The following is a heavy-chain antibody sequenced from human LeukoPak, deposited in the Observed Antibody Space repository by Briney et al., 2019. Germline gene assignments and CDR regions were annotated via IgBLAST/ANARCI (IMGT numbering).Heavy chain of an antibody. CDR1: GFTFSSYG. D-gene: IGHD6-13*01. CDR3: AKGAAAGKYYFDY. V-gene: IGHV3-33*06. J-gene: IGHJ4*02. CDR2: IWYDGSNK. Sequence: GGSLRLXCAASGFTFSSYGMHWVRQAPGKGLEWVAVIWYDGSNKYYADSVKGRFTISRDNSKNTLYLQMNSLRAEDTAVYYCAKGAAAGKYYFDYWGQGTLVTVSS.